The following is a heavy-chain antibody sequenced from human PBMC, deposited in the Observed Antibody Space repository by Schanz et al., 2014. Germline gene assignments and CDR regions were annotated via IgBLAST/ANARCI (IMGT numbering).Heavy chain of an antibody. V-gene: IGHV3-23*04. CDR3: ARDLISSGWYG. CDR2: ITTGGNT. D-gene: IGHD6-19*01. Sequence: EVQLVESGGGLVQPGGSLRLSCAASGFTFSTYAMSWARQTPGKGLEWVSSITTGGNTYYRDSVKGRFIVSRDNSKNTLYLEMNSLRAEDTAVYYCARDLISSGWYGWGQGTLVTVSS. J-gene: IGHJ4*02. CDR1: GFTFSTYA.